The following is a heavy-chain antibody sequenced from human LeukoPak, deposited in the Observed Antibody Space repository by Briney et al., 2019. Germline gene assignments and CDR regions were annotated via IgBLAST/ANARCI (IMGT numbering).Heavy chain of an antibody. V-gene: IGHV3-74*01. CDR3: ARGDPATWGAYCGGDCYSFDS. Sequence: GGSLRLSCVASGFTLSDYWMHWARQAPGKGLMWVSRLNRDGSTKTYADSVKGRFTISRDNAKHTLYLQMNSLGAEDTAVYYCARGDPATWGAYCGGDCYSFDSWGQGTLVTVSS. CDR2: LNRDGSTK. D-gene: IGHD2-21*02. CDR1: GFTLSDYW. J-gene: IGHJ4*02.